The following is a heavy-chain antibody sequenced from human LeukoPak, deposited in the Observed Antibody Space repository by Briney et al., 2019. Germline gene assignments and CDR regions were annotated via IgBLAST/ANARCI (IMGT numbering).Heavy chain of an antibody. CDR3: VRHDLIGITGGNFDY. CDR1: GGSISSSRYY. Sequence: SETLSLTCTVSGGSISSSRYYWGYIRQPPGKGLEWLGSIYYTGSTYYNPSLKSRDAVSVDTSKNQFSLKLNSVTAADTAVYYCVRHDLIGITGGNFDYWGQGTLVSVSS. CDR2: IYYTGST. V-gene: IGHV4-39*01. J-gene: IGHJ4*02. D-gene: IGHD1-14*01.